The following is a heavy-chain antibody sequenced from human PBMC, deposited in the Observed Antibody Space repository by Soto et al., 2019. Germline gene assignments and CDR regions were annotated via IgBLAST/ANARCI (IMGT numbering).Heavy chain of an antibody. CDR1: GCTFTGSY. CDR3: ARSEGAGTGSRDD. V-gene: IGHV1-46*01. CDR2: INPSGGST. Sequence: SVLVSCTESGCTFTGSYMHWGRQAPGQGLELMGIINPSGGSTSYAQKFQGRVPMTRDTSTSTVYMELSSLRSEDTAVDYWARSEGAGTGSRDDWGQGTLVHVSA. D-gene: IGHD6-19*01. J-gene: IGHJ4*02.